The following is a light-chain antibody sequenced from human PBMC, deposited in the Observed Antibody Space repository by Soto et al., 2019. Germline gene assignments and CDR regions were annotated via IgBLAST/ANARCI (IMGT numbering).Light chain of an antibody. V-gene: IGLV2-14*01. J-gene: IGLJ1*01. Sequence: QSALTQPASVSGSPGQSITISCTGTSSDVGLYDYVSWYQQHPGKAPQLMIYVVSNRPSGVSNRFSAPKSGNTASLFISGLQAEDEADYYCSSYTSDSSYVFGSGTKVTVL. CDR2: VVS. CDR3: SSYTSDSSYV. CDR1: SSDVGLYDY.